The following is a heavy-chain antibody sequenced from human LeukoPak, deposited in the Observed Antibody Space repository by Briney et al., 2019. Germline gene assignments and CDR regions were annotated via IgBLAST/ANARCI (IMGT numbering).Heavy chain of an antibody. CDR3: ARSDSSSSAAVDY. J-gene: IGHJ4*02. CDR2: IYPGDSDT. Sequence: GESLKISCKGSGYSFTSYWIGWVRQMPGKGLEWMGIIYPGDSDTRYSPSFQGRVTISADKSISTAYLQWSSLRASDTAMYYCARSDSSSSAAVDYWGQGTLVTVSS. V-gene: IGHV5-51*01. CDR1: GYSFTSYW. D-gene: IGHD6-6*01.